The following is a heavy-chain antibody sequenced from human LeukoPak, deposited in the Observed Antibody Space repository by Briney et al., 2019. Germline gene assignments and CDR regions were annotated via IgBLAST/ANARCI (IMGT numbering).Heavy chain of an antibody. CDR3: AKDRAPFNWNYGDVPFDY. J-gene: IGHJ4*02. V-gene: IGHV3-30*02. CDR1: GFTFSSYA. D-gene: IGHD1-7*01. CDR2: IRYDGSNK. Sequence: PGGSLRLSCAASGFTFSSYAMSWVRQAPGKGLEWVAFIRYDGSNKYYADSVKGRFTISRDNSKNTLYLQMNSLRAEDTAVYYCAKDRAPFNWNYGDVPFDYWGQGTLVTVSS.